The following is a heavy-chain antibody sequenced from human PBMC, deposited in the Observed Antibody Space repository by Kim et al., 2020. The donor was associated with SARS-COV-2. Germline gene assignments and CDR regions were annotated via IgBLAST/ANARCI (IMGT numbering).Heavy chain of an antibody. D-gene: IGHD6-13*01. CDR3: ARLSGSSWQRRRRDAFDI. Sequence: SRTLSLTCAVYGGSFSGYYWSWIRQPPGKGLEWIGEINHSGSTNYNPSLKSRVTISVDTSKNQFSLKLSSVTAADTAVYYCARLSGSSWQRRRRDAFDIWGQGTMVTVSS. V-gene: IGHV4-34*01. CDR1: GGSFSGYY. J-gene: IGHJ3*02. CDR2: INHSGST.